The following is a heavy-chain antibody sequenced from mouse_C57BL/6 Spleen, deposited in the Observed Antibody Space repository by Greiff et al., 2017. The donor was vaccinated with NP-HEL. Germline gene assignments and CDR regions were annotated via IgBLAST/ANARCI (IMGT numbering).Heavy chain of an antibody. CDR3: ARDGVTTVVATKWYFDV. D-gene: IGHD1-1*01. J-gene: IGHJ1*03. CDR2: ISDGGSYT. Sequence: DVKLVESGGGLVKPGGSLKLSCAASGFTFSSYAMSWVRQTPEKRLEWVATISDGGSYTYYPDNVKGRFTISRDNAKNNLYLQMSHLKSEDTAMYYGARDGVTTVVATKWYFDVWGTGTTVTVSS. CDR1: GFTFSSYA. V-gene: IGHV5-4*01.